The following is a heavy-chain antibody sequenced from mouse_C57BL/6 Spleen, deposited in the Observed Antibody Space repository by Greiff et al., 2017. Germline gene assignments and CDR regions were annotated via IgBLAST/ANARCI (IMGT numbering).Heavy chain of an antibody. V-gene: IGHV5-4*01. Sequence: DVMLVESGGGLVKPGGSLKLSCAASGFTFSSYAMSWVRQTPEKRLEWVATISDGGSYTYSPDNVKGRFTISRDNAKNNLYLQMSHLKSEDTAMYYCARDEGHGNFYFDYWGQGTTLTVSS. J-gene: IGHJ2*01. D-gene: IGHD2-1*01. CDR2: ISDGGSYT. CDR1: GFTFSSYA. CDR3: ARDEGHGNFYFDY.